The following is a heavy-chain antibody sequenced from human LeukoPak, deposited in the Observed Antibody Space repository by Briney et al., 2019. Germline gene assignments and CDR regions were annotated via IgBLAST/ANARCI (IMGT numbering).Heavy chain of an antibody. CDR3: AKLGRKYSSGWYIDY. Sequence: PGRSPRLSCAASGFTFSSYAMSWVRQAPGKGLEWVSAISGSSGSTYYADSVKGRFTISRDNSKNTLYLQMNSLRAEDTAVYYCAKLGRKYSSGWYIDYWGQGTLVTVSS. D-gene: IGHD6-19*01. CDR2: ISGSSGST. V-gene: IGHV3-23*01. J-gene: IGHJ4*02. CDR1: GFTFSSYA.